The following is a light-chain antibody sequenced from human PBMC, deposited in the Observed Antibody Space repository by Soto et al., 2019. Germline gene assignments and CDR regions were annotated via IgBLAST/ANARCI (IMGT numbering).Light chain of an antibody. CDR3: QSYDSSLSGYV. Sequence: QSVLTQPPSVSGAPGQRVTISCTGSSSKNGAGYDVHWYQQLPGTAPKLLIYVNINRPSGVPDRFSGSKSGTSASLAITGLQAEDEADYYCQSYDSSLSGYVFGTGTKVTVL. CDR1: SSKNGAGYD. J-gene: IGLJ1*01. CDR2: VNI. V-gene: IGLV1-40*01.